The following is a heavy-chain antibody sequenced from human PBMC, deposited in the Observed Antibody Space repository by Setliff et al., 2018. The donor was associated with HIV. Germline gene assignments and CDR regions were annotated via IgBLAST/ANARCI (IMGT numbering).Heavy chain of an antibody. CDR2: IYYTGST. CDR1: GGSISSSSYY. J-gene: IGHJ4*02. Sequence: SETLSLTCTVSGGSISSSSYYWGWIRQSPGKGLEWTGSIYYTGSTHYSPSLKSRVTISVDTSKNQFSLRLSSVTAADTAVYYCAGGPGTTSIDYWAQGTLVTVSS. D-gene: IGHD1-26*01. V-gene: IGHV4-39*01. CDR3: AGGPGTTSIDY.